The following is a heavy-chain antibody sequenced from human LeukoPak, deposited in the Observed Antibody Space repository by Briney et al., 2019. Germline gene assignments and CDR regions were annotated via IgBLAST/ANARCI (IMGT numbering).Heavy chain of an antibody. CDR3: ARDLINHYYVWGSYRPPAGMDV. J-gene: IGHJ6*02. V-gene: IGHV3-74*01. D-gene: IGHD3-16*02. CDR2: INPDGSTT. CDR1: GFTFSRDS. Sequence: PGGSLRLSCAASGFTFSRDSMHWVRQSPGKGLVWLSRINPDGSTTNYADSVKGRFTISRDNAKNTLYLQMNSLRAEDTAVYYCARDLINHYYVWGSYRPPAGMDVWGQGTTVTVSS.